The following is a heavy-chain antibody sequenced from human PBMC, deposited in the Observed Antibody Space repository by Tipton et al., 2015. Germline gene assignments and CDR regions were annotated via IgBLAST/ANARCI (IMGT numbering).Heavy chain of an antibody. Sequence: TLSLTCTVSGGSISSYYWSWIRQPPGKGLEWLGHIYYSGNTNYNPSLKSRVTMSVDTSKNQFSLKLTSVNAADTAVYYCARGGNNWFDPWGQGTLVTAAS. CDR2: IYYSGNT. J-gene: IGHJ5*02. V-gene: IGHV4-59*01. CDR1: GGSISSYY. CDR3: ARGGNNWFDP. D-gene: IGHD2-15*01.